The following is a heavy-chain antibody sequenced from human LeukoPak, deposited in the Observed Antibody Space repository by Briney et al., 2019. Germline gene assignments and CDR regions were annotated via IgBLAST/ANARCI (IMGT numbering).Heavy chain of an antibody. Sequence: GGSLRLSCAASGFTFSNYDMHWARQATGKGLEWVSAIGTAGDTYYQGSVRGRFTMSRENAKNSLYLQMNSLTAGDTAVYYCARGADTHFDYWGQGILVTVSS. CDR1: GFTFSNYD. CDR2: IGTAGDT. V-gene: IGHV3-13*04. CDR3: ARGADTHFDY. D-gene: IGHD2-15*01. J-gene: IGHJ4*02.